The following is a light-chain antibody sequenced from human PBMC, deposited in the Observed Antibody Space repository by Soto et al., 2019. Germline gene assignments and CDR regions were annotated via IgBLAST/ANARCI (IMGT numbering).Light chain of an antibody. J-gene: IGKJ4*01. CDR1: QNIRSNY. Sequence: VLTQSPGTLSLSPGQRATLSCRASQNIRSNYVAWYQQKPGQAPRLLIFGSSSTATGIPDRFSASGSGTGFTLTISRLEPEDFAVYYCHQYGYEPLTVGRGTKVDI. V-gene: IGKV3-20*01. CDR2: GSS. CDR3: HQYGYEPLT.